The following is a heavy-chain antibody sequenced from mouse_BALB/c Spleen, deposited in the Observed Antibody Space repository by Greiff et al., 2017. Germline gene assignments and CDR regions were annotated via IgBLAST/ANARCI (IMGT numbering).Heavy chain of an antibody. CDR3: ARVLSWYFDV. CDR1: GYSITSGYY. Sequence: EVKLMESGPGLVKPSQSLSLTCSVTGYSITSGYYWNWIRQFPGNKLEWMGYISYDGSNNYNPSLKNRISITRDTSKNQFFLKLNSVTTEDTATYYCARVLSWYFDVWGAGTTVTVSS. CDR2: ISYDGSN. J-gene: IGHJ1*01. V-gene: IGHV3-6*02.